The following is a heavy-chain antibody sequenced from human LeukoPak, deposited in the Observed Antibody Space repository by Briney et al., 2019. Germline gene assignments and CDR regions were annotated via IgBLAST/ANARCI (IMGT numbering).Heavy chain of an antibody. CDR3: AKDGTGYSSGWWFDY. Sequence: GGSLRLSCAASGFTFSSYSMNWVRQAPGKGLEWVSSISSSSSYIYYADSVKGRFTISRDNSKNTLYLQMNSLKAEDTAVYYCAKDGTGYSSGWWFDYWGQGTLVTVSS. CDR2: ISSSSSYI. J-gene: IGHJ4*02. D-gene: IGHD6-19*01. V-gene: IGHV3-21*01. CDR1: GFTFSSYS.